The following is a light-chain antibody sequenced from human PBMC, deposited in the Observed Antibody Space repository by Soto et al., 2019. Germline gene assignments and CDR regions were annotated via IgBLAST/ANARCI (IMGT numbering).Light chain of an antibody. CDR1: SSNIGSNT. CDR3: GAWDDSLNGLV. V-gene: IGLV1-44*01. J-gene: IGLJ1*01. CDR2: NNN. Sequence: QAVLTQPPSASGTPGQRVTISCSGSSSNIGSNTVNWYQQLPGTAPKLLIYNNNQRPSGIPDRFSGSKSGTSASLAISGLQSEDEAYYYCGAWDDSLNGLVFGTGTKVTVL.